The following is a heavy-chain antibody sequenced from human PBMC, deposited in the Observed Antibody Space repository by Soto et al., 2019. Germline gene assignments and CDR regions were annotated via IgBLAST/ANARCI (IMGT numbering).Heavy chain of an antibody. D-gene: IGHD1-20*01. J-gene: IGHJ6*02. CDR1: EFTFDKYY. V-gene: IGHV3-7*01. Sequence: GSLRLSCAASEFTFDKYYMTWVRQAPGKGPEWAANIKPDGSEQYYVDSVKGRFTISRDNANNSLYLQMNSLRAEDTAVYFCARGNWNYYYGFDIWGQGTTVTVSS. CDR2: IKPDGSEQ. CDR3: ARGNWNYYYGFDI.